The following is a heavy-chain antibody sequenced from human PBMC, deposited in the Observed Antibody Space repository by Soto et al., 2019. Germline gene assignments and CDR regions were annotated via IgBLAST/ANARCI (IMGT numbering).Heavy chain of an antibody. V-gene: IGHV3-23*01. D-gene: IGHD5-18*01. Sequence: GGSLRFSCAASGFTFSSYAMSWVRQAPGKGLEWVSAISGSGGSTYYADSVKGRFTISRDNSKNTLYLQMNSLRAEDTAVYYCAKSGGYNYGYQETDYWGQGTLVTVSS. CDR3: AKSGGYNYGYQETDY. J-gene: IGHJ4*02. CDR2: ISGSGGST. CDR1: GFTFSSYA.